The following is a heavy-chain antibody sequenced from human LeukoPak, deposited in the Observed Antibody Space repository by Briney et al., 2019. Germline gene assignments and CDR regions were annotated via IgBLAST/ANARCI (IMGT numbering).Heavy chain of an antibody. D-gene: IGHD3-16*01. CDR3: ARVVWGQLTYYFDY. Sequence: GGSLRLSCAASGFTFSSYSMRWVRQAPGKGLEWVSSISTSSSYIYYADSVKGRFTISRDNAKNSFYLQMDSLRVEDTAVYYCARVVWGQLTYYFDYWGQGTLVTVSS. V-gene: IGHV3-21*01. J-gene: IGHJ4*02. CDR2: ISTSSSYI. CDR1: GFTFSSYS.